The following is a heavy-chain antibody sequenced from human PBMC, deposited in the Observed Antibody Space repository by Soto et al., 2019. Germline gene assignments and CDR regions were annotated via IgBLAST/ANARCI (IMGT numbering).Heavy chain of an antibody. V-gene: IGHV3-33*05. CDR2: ISYDGSKE. CDR3: ARDFTVGATYSGPYYYAMDV. Sequence: GGSLRLSCAASGFTSSSYGMHWVRRAPGKGLEWVALISYDGSKEYYADSVRGQFTISRDNSKNTLYLQMNFLRVEDTAVYYCARDFTVGATYSGPYYYAMDVWGQGTTVTVSS. CDR1: GFTSSSYG. D-gene: IGHD1-26*01. J-gene: IGHJ6*02.